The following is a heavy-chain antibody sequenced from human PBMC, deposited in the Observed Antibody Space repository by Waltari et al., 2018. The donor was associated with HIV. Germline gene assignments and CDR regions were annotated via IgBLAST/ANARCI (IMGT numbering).Heavy chain of an antibody. D-gene: IGHD3-9*01. J-gene: IGHJ2*01. Sequence: QVQLQESGPGLVKPSQTLSLTCTVSGGSITSGTYYWTWIRQPAGKGLEWVGRGYISGSTNNHPSHRSRVTISVDTSKNQFSLKLTSVTAADTAVYYCARGLDILTAHYHWYLDLWGRGTLVTVSS. V-gene: IGHV4-61*02. CDR2: GYISGST. CDR3: ARGLDILTAHYHWYLDL. CDR1: GGSITSGTYY.